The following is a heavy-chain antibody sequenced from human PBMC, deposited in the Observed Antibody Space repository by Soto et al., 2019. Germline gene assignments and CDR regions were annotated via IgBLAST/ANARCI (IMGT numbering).Heavy chain of an antibody. CDR3: ARDLSIAVAGKGAFDI. Sequence: QVQLVQSGAEVKKPGSSVKVSCKASGGTFSSYAISWVRQAPGQGLEWMGGIIPIFGTANYAQKFQGRVTITADESTSTAYMELSSLRSEDTAVYYCARDLSIAVAGKGAFDIWGQGTMVTVSS. V-gene: IGHV1-69*01. J-gene: IGHJ3*02. CDR1: GGTFSSYA. D-gene: IGHD6-19*01. CDR2: IIPIFGTA.